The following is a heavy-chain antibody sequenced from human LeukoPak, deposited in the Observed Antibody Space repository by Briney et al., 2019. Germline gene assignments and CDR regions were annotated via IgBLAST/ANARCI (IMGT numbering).Heavy chain of an antibody. V-gene: IGHV3-48*04. D-gene: IGHD2-2*01. J-gene: IGHJ6*02. CDR1: GFTFSSYA. CDR3: ARGLNIVVVPDYGMDV. CDR2: ISSSGSTI. Sequence: GGSLRLSCAASGFTFSSYAMSWVRQAPGKGLEWVSYISSSGSTIYYADSVKGRFTISRDNAKNSLYLQMNSLRAEDTAVYYCARGLNIVVVPDYGMDVWGQGTTVTVSS.